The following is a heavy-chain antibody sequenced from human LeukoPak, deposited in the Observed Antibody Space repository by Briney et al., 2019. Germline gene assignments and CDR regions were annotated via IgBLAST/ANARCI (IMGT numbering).Heavy chain of an antibody. J-gene: IGHJ5*02. CDR1: GYSISSGYY. Sequence: PSETLSLTCAVSGYSISSGYYWSWIRQPPGKGLEWIGYIYYSGSTYYNPSLKSRVTISVDTSKNQFSLKLSSVTAADTAVYYCARVEQQLALYWFDPWGQGTLVTVSS. CDR2: IYYSGST. V-gene: IGHV4-30-4*08. CDR3: ARVEQQLALYWFDP. D-gene: IGHD6-13*01.